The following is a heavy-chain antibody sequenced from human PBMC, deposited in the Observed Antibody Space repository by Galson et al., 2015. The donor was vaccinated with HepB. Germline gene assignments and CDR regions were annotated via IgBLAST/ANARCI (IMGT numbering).Heavy chain of an antibody. CDR2: ISSSSSYI. J-gene: IGHJ4*02. CDR3: ARDRKVIRSPENDY. CDR1: GFTFSSYS. Sequence: SLRLSCAASGFTFSSYSMNWVRQAPGKGLEWVSSISSSSSYIYYADSVKGRFTISRDNAKNSLYLQMNSLRAEDTAVYYCARDRKVIRSPENDYWGQGTLVTVSS. V-gene: IGHV3-21*01. D-gene: IGHD1-14*01.